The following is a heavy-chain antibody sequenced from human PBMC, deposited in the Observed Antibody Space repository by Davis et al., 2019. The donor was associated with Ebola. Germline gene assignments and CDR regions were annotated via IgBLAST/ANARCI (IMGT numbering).Heavy chain of an antibody. D-gene: IGHD2-15*01. CDR2: INPHNGNT. V-gene: IGHV1-18*04. Sequence: AASVKVSCKASGYTFTNYGITWVRQAPGQGLEWMGWINPHNGNTNYAQNVQGRVTMTTDTSTSTAYMELRSLRSDDTAVYYCARDRDVLLRQTDYWGQGTLVTVSS. CDR3: ARDRDVLLRQTDY. CDR1: GYTFTNYG. J-gene: IGHJ4*02.